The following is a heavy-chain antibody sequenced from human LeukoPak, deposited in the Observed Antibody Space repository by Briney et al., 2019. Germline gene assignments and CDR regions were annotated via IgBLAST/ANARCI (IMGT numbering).Heavy chain of an antibody. Sequence: QTLSLTCAISGDSVSGNSAAWDWIRQSPSRGLEWLGRTYYRSKWYNDYAPSVKSRITINQDTSKNQFSLQLNSVTPEDTAVYYCARERYYDSTGFFHFDQWGQGTLVTVSS. D-gene: IGHD3-22*01. CDR3: ARERYYDSTGFFHFDQ. CDR1: GDSVSGNSAA. J-gene: IGHJ4*02. CDR2: TYYRSKWYN. V-gene: IGHV6-1*01.